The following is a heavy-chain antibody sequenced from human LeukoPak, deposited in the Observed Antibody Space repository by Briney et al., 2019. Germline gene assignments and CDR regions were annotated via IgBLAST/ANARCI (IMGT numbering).Heavy chain of an antibody. J-gene: IGHJ4*02. CDR1: GGSISSSSYY. Sequence: SETLSLTCTVSGGSISSSSYYWGWIRQPPGKGLEWIGGIYYSGSTYYNPSLKSRVTISVDTSKNQFSLKLSSVTAADTAVYYCARSYYYDSSGYYYWGQGTLVTVSS. V-gene: IGHV4-39*01. D-gene: IGHD3-22*01. CDR2: IYYSGST. CDR3: ARSYYYDSSGYYY.